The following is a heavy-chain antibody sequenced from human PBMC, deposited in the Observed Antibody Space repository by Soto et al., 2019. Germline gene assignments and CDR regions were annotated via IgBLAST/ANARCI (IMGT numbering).Heavy chain of an antibody. CDR2: INADNGST. Sequence: GASVKVSCKASGYTFTGYYMHWVRQAPGQGLEWMGWINADNGSTKYAQKFQGRVTITRDTSASTAYMELSSLRSEDTAVYYCARTYGYCSGGSCYSGRGFDYWGQGTLVTVSS. CDR3: ARTYGYCSGGSCYSGRGFDY. D-gene: IGHD2-15*01. J-gene: IGHJ4*02. CDR1: GYTFTGYY. V-gene: IGHV1-2*02.